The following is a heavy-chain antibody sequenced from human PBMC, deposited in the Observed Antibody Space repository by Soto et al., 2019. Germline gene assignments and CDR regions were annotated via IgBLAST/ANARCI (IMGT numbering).Heavy chain of an antibody. CDR1: GFTFSSYS. Sequence: EVQLVESGGGLVKPGGSLRLSCAASGFTFSSYSMNWVRQAPGKGLEWVSSISSSSSYIYYADSVTGRFTIARDNAKNSLYLQMNSLRAEDTAVYYCARDLSEYSGYDLRWLYYWGQGTLVTVSA. J-gene: IGHJ4*02. CDR2: ISSSSSYI. V-gene: IGHV3-21*01. D-gene: IGHD5-12*01. CDR3: ARDLSEYSGYDLRWLYY.